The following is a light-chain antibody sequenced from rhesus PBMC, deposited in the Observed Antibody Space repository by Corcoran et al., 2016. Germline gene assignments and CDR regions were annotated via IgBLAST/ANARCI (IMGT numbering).Light chain of an antibody. CDR3: QHSYGTPYS. CDR2: KAS. V-gene: IGKV1-74*01. CDR1: ESVNDY. J-gene: IGKJ2*01. Sequence: DIQMTQSPSSLSASVGDRVTITCRASESVNDYLHWYQQKPGKAPKLLIYKASTLQRGVPSRFSGGGSGTDFTLTISSLQPEDFATYYCQHSYGTPYSFGQGTKVEIK.